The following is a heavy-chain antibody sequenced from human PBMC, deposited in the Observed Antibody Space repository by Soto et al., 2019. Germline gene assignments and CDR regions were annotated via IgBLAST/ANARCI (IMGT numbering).Heavy chain of an antibody. CDR2: IIPIFGTA. V-gene: IGHV1-69*05. J-gene: IGHJ3*02. D-gene: IGHD3-16*01. Sequence: SVKVSCKASGGTFSSYAISWVRQAPGQGLEWMGGIIPIFGTANYAQKFQGRVTITTDKSTSTAYMELRSLRSDDTAVYYCARELRSDAFDIWGQGTMVTVSS. CDR1: GGTFSSYA. CDR3: ARELRSDAFDI.